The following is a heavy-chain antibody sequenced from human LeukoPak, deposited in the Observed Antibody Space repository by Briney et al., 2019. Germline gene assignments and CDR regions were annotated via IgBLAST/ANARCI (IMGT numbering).Heavy chain of an antibody. Sequence: SETLSLTCTVSGGSISNYWCSWIRQPPGKGLEWIGYVFDSGSTNYNPSLKSRVTISVDTSKKQFSLKLSSVTAADTAVYYCARGYSSSWNYFDYWGQGTLVSVSS. CDR2: VFDSGST. D-gene: IGHD6-13*01. V-gene: IGHV4-59*01. CDR3: ARGYSSSWNYFDY. J-gene: IGHJ4*02. CDR1: GGSISNYW.